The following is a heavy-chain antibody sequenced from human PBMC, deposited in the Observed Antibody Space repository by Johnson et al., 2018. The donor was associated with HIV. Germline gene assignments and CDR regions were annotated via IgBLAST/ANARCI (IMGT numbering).Heavy chain of an antibody. CDR1: GFTFSSYA. D-gene: IGHD1-7*01. J-gene: IGHJ3*02. Sequence: VQVVESGGGVVQPGRSLRLSCAASGFTFSSYAMHWVRQAPGKGLEWVAVISYDGSNKYYADSVKGRFTISRDNSKNTLYLQMNSLRAEDTAVYYCAREKLELGIDAFDIWGQGTMGTVSS. CDR2: ISYDGSNK. CDR3: AREKLELGIDAFDI. V-gene: IGHV3-30-3*01.